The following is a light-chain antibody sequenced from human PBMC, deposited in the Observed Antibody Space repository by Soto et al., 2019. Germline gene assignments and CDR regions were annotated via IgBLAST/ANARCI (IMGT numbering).Light chain of an antibody. CDR2: GAS. CDR1: QSIRTS. V-gene: IGKV1-39*01. Sequence: QMTQSPSSLSASVGARITITCRASQSIRTSLNWYQQKPGKAPRLLIYGASTLQSGVPSRFSGSGSATDFTLTVSSLQPEDSAIYYCQQGYTTPLTFGQGTKVEV. CDR3: QQGYTTPLT. J-gene: IGKJ1*01.